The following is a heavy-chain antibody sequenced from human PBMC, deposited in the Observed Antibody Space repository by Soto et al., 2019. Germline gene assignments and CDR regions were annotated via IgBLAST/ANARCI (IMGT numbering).Heavy chain of an antibody. CDR1: GLSFSSYE. D-gene: IGHD2-2*01. J-gene: IGHJ6*02. V-gene: IGHV3-48*03. Sequence: GGSLRLSGAASGLSFSSYEMNWVRQDPGKRLGWVSYISSSGSTIYYADSVKGRFTMTRHNAKNSLYLQMNSLRAEDTAVYYCARALGYCSSTSCGHKYYYGMDVWGQGTTVTLSS. CDR2: ISSSGSTI. CDR3: ARALGYCSSTSCGHKYYYGMDV.